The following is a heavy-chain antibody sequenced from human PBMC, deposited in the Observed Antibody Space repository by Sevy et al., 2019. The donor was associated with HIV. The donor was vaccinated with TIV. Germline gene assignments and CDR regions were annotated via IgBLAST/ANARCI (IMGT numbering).Heavy chain of an antibody. CDR2: IRYDGSNK. Sequence: GGSLRLSCAASGFTFSSYGMHWVRQAPGKGLEWVAFIRYDGSNKYYADSVKGRFIISRDNSKNTLYLQMNSLRAEDTAVYYCAKCGSGFLEWFSMDVWGQGTTVTVSS. V-gene: IGHV3-30*02. D-gene: IGHD3-3*01. J-gene: IGHJ6*02. CDR1: GFTFSSYG. CDR3: AKCGSGFLEWFSMDV.